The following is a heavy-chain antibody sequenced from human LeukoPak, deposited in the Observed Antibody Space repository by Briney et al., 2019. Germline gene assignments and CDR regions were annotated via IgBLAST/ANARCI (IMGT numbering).Heavy chain of an antibody. CDR2: ISASSTII. D-gene: IGHD6-13*01. Sequence: PGGSLRLSCVGSGFIFSGNSMNWVRQAPGRGLEWVSHISASSTIIHYADSVKGRVTISRDNAKNSVFLQMNRLRVEDTAVYYCTTSRHSSSWYYNDYWGQGILVTVP. V-gene: IGHV3-48*01. J-gene: IGHJ4*02. CDR1: GFIFSGNS. CDR3: TTSRHSSSWYYNDY.